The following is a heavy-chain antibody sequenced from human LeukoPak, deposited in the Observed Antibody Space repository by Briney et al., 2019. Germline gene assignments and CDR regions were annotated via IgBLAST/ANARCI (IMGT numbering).Heavy chain of an antibody. V-gene: IGHV3-53*01. Sequence: PGRSLRLSCAASGFTFSSYAMHWVRQAPGKGLEWVSVIYSGGSTYYADSVKGRFTISRDNSKNTLYLQMNSLRAEDTAVYYCARERGYFDYWGQGTLVTVSS. CDR2: IYSGGST. CDR1: GFTFSSYA. J-gene: IGHJ4*02. CDR3: ARERGYFDY.